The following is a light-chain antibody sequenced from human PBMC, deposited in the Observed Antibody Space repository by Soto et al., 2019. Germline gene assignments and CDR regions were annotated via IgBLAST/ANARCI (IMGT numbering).Light chain of an antibody. CDR2: GAS. Sequence: IVLTQSPATLSLSPGERATLSCRASQSVSSYLAWYQQKPGQAPRLLIYGASTRATGIPARFSGSGSATEFTLTISSLQSEDFAVYYCHQYNDWPPYTFGQGTKLEIK. J-gene: IGKJ2*01. CDR3: HQYNDWPPYT. CDR1: QSVSSY. V-gene: IGKV3-15*01.